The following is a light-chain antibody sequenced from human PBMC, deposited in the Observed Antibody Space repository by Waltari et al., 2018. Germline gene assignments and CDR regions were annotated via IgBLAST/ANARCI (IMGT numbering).Light chain of an antibody. J-gene: IGLJ3*02. Sequence: QSALTQPRSVSGSPGQSVTISCTGTGSDVGDYNYVSWYQQHPGKAPKLVIFDVTKRPSGVPDRFSGSKPGNSASLTVSGLQAEDEADYYCCSYAGTWVFGGGTKLTVL. CDR1: GSDVGDYNY. V-gene: IGLV2-11*01. CDR2: DVT. CDR3: CSYAGTWV.